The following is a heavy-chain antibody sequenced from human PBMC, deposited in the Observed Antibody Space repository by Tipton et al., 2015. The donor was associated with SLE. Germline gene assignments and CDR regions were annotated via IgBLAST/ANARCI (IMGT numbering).Heavy chain of an antibody. CDR2: IYYSGST. CDR1: GGSISSSSYY. CDR3: ARDNGATGTTGLDY. J-gene: IGHJ4*02. V-gene: IGHV4-39*07. Sequence: TLSLTCTVSGGSISSSSYYWGWIRQPPGKGLEWIGSIYYSGSTYYNPSLKSRVTISVDTSKNQVSLKLSSVTAADTAVYYCARDNGATGTTGLDYWGQGTLVTVSS. D-gene: IGHD1-1*01.